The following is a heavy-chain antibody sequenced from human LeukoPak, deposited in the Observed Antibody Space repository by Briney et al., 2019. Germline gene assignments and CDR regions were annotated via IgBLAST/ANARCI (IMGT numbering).Heavy chain of an antibody. CDR1: GYSFTSYW. V-gene: IGHV5-51*01. J-gene: IGHJ6*03. Sequence: GESLKISCKGSGYSFTSYWIGWVRQMPGKGLEWMGIIYPGDSDTRYSPSFQGQVTISADKSISTAYLQWSSLKASDTAMYYCARLGYYYGSGSYSYYYYYYMDVWGKGTTVTASS. CDR3: ARLGYYYGSGSYSYYYYYYMDV. CDR2: IYPGDSDT. D-gene: IGHD3-10*01.